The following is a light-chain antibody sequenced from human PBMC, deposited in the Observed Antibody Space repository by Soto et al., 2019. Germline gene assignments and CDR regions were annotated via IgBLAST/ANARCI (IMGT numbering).Light chain of an antibody. CDR2: KAS. CDR1: QSIRSW. Sequence: DIQMTQSPSTLSASVGDRVTITCRASQSIRSWLAWYQQKPGKAPKLLIYKASSLESGVPSRFSGSGSGTECTLTISSLQPDDFATYYCQQYNSYSQAFGQGTKVEIK. J-gene: IGKJ1*01. V-gene: IGKV1-5*03. CDR3: QQYNSYSQA.